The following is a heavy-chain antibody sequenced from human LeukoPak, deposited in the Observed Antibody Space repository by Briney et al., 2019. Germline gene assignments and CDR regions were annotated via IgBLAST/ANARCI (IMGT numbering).Heavy chain of an antibody. D-gene: IGHD3-22*01. CDR3: ARGGLTGYYEPRFDY. Sequence: ASVKVSRKVSGYTLTELSMHWVRQAPGKGLEWMGGFDPEDGETIYAQKFQGRVTMTEDTSTDTAYMELSSLRSEDTAVYYCARGGLTGYYEPRFDYWGQGTLVTVSS. J-gene: IGHJ4*02. CDR1: GYTLTELS. V-gene: IGHV1-24*01. CDR2: FDPEDGET.